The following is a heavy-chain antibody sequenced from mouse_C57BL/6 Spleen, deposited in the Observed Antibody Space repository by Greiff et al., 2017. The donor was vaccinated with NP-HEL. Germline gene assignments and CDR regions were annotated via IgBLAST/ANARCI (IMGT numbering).Heavy chain of an antibody. CDR3: ARRTSPYYYGSSYDDY. CDR1: GYTFTSYW. D-gene: IGHD1-1*01. J-gene: IGHJ2*01. CDR2: IDPSDSYT. Sequence: VQLQQPGAELVMPGASVKLSCKASGYTFTSYWMHWVKQRPGQGLEWIGEIDPSDSYTNYNQKFKGKSTLTVDKSSITAYMHLSSLTSEVSAVYYCARRTSPYYYGSSYDDYWGQGTTLTVSS. V-gene: IGHV1-69*01.